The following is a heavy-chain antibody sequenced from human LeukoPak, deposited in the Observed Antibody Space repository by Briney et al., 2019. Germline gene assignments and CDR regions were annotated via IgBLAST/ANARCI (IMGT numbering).Heavy chain of an antibody. CDR3: AKEYYGSGSYYDY. V-gene: IGHV3-30*02. J-gene: IGHJ4*02. CDR2: IRDDGGNR. D-gene: IGHD3-10*01. Sequence: GGSLRLSCAASGFTFSSYGMHWVRQAPGKGLEWVAFIRDDGGNRYHADSVKGRFTTSRDNSKNTLYLEMNSLRAEDTGVYYCAKEYYGSGSYYDYWGQGTLVTVSS. CDR1: GFTFSSYG.